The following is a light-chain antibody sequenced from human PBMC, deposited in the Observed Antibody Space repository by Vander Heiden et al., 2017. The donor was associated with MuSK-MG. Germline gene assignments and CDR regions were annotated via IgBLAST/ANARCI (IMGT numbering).Light chain of an antibody. Sequence: QSALTQPASVSGYPGQSITISCTGTSSDVGGYNYVSWYQQHPGKAPKVMVYDVSNRPSGVSNRFSGSKSGNTASLTISGLQAEDEADYYCSSYASSSTYVFGTGTKVTVL. J-gene: IGLJ1*01. CDR1: SSDVGGYNY. CDR2: DVS. CDR3: SSYASSSTYV. V-gene: IGLV2-14*03.